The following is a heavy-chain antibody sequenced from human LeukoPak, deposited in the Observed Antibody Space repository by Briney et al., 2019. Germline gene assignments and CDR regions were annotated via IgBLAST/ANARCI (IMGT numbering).Heavy chain of an antibody. D-gene: IGHD2-8*01. CDR2: ISLTGLT. CDR1: GGSISNTNW. J-gene: IGHJ4*02. CDR3: SRENGAFSPFGY. Sequence: SETLSLTCGVSGGSISNTNWWSWVRQPPGQGLEWIGEISLTGLTHYNPSLESRVTVSLDKSKNQLSLNLTSVTAADTAVYYCSRENGAFSPFGYWGQGTLVTILS. V-gene: IGHV4-4*02.